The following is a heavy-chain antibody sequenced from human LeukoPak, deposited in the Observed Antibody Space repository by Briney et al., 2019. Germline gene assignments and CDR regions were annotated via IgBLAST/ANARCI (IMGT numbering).Heavy chain of an antibody. CDR1: GGTFSSYA. J-gene: IGHJ3*02. CDR3: AREPSLLWFGELSDAFDI. Sequence: RASVKVSCKASGGTFSSYAISWVRQAPGQGLEWMGWISAYNGNTNYAQKLQGRVTMTTDTSTSTAYMELRSLRSDDTAVYYCAREPSLLWFGELSDAFDIWGQGTMVTVSS. CDR2: ISAYNGNT. V-gene: IGHV1-18*01. D-gene: IGHD3-10*01.